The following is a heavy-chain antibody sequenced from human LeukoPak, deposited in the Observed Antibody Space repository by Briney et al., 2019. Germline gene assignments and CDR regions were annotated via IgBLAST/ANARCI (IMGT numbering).Heavy chain of an antibody. V-gene: IGHV3-21*01. D-gene: IGHD6-19*01. CDR2: ISSTSSYI. CDR1: GFTFSSYS. J-gene: IGHJ3*01. CDR3: ARDFPQPSAGWCKDPVASFDF. Sequence: GGSLRLSCAASGFTFSSYSMNWVRQAPGKGLEWVSFISSTSSYIYYADSAKGRFTISRDNAKNSLYLQMNRLRAEDTAVYYCARDFPQPSAGWCKDPVASFDFWGQGTMVTVSS.